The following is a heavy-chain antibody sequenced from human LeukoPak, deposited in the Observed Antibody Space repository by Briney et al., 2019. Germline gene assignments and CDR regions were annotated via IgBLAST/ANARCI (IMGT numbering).Heavy chain of an antibody. CDR2: ISGSGGST. Sequence: GGTLRLSCAASGFTFSSYGMSWVRQAPGKGLEWASAISGSGGSTYYADSVKGRFTISRDNSKNTLYLQMNSLRAEDTAVYYCAREGSGYYYGNYFDYWGQGTLVTVSS. J-gene: IGHJ4*02. CDR3: AREGSGYYYGNYFDY. V-gene: IGHV3-23*01. D-gene: IGHD3-22*01. CDR1: GFTFSSYG.